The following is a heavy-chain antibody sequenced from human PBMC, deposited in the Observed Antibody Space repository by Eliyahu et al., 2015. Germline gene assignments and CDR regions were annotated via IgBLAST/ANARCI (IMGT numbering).Heavy chain of an antibody. CDR3: AKGPGIAVAGSDFDY. J-gene: IGHJ4*02. CDR1: GFTFDXYA. Sequence: EVQLVESGGGLVQPGRSLRLSCAASGFTFDXYAMHWVRQAPGKGLEWVSGISWNSGSIGYADSVKGRFTISRDNAKNSLYLQMNSLRAEDTALYYCAKGPGIAVAGSDFDYWGQGTLVTVSS. D-gene: IGHD6-19*01. CDR2: ISWNSGSI. V-gene: IGHV3-9*01.